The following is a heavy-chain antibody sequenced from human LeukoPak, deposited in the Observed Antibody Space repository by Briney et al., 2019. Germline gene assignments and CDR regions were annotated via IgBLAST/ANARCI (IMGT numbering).Heavy chain of an antibody. J-gene: IGHJ5*02. CDR2: ISGSGGST. CDR1: GFTFSSYA. D-gene: IGHD3-22*01. Sequence: GGSLRLSCAASGFTFSSYAMSWVRQAPGRGLEWVSAISGSGGSTYYADSVKGRFTISRDNSKNTLYLQMNSLRAEDTAVYYCARELYYYDSSGHNWFDPWGQGTLVTVSS. V-gene: IGHV3-23*01. CDR3: ARELYYYDSSGHNWFDP.